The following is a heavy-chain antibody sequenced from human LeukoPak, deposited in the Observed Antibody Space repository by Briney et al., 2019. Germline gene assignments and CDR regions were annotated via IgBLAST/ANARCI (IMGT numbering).Heavy chain of an antibody. D-gene: IGHD2-2*01. J-gene: IGHJ4*02. CDR1: GYTFSNFD. Sequence: ASVKVSCKASGYTFSNFDINWVRQAPGQGPEWMGWMNPESGNTGYAQKFQGRVTMTRDSSKSTAYMELISLRFEDTAIYYCTRAIRHQLLSDYWGQGTLVTVSS. CDR3: TRAIRHQLLSDY. CDR2: MNPESGNT. V-gene: IGHV1-8*01.